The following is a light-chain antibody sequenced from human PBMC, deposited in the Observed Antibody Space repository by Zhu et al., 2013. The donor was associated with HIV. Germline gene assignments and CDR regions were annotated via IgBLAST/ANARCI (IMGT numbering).Light chain of an antibody. J-gene: IGKJ1*01. V-gene: IGKV1-5*03. CDR3: QHYNTFSAT. Sequence: DIQMTQSPSTLSASVGDRVTITCRASQSISSWLAWYQQKPGKAPKLLIYKASSLESGVPSRFSGSGSGTKFTLTISSLQPDDFATYYCQHYNTFSATFGQGTKVEVK. CDR2: KAS. CDR1: QSISSW.